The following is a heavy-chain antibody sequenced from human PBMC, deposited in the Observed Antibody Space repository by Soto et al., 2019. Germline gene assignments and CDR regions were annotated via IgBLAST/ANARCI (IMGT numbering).Heavy chain of an antibody. Sequence: GGSLRLSCAASGFTFSSYVMHWVRQAPGKGLECVAVISFDGSNKDYADSVKGRFTISRDDSKNTLYLQMNSLRPEDTAVYYFAKGSEAGYFDWLSPYYWGQGTLVTVSS. V-gene: IGHV3-30*18. CDR2: ISFDGSNK. J-gene: IGHJ4*02. D-gene: IGHD3-9*01. CDR1: GFTFSSYV. CDR3: AKGSEAGYFDWLSPYY.